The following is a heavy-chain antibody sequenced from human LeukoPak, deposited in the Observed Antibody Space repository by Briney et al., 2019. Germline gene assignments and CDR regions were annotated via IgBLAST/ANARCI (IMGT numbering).Heavy chain of an antibody. J-gene: IGHJ4*02. CDR3: ASWAGTATGFSGPFDY. Sequence: GGSLRLSCAVSGLTFSSHSMNWVRQAPGKGLEWLSHISSSSTNQYYADSVKGRFTISIDNAKNSLYLQMNSLRAEDTAVYYCASWAGTATGFSGPFDYWGQGTLVTVSS. CDR1: GLTFSSHS. V-gene: IGHV3-48*01. D-gene: IGHD6-13*01. CDR2: ISSSSTNQ.